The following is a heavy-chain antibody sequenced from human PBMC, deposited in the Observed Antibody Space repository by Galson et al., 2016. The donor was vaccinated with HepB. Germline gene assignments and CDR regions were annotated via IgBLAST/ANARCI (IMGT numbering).Heavy chain of an antibody. D-gene: IGHD2-15*01. J-gene: IGHJ5*02. CDR2: INPSGGST. CDR1: GYTFTSYY. Sequence: SVKVSCKASGYTFTSYYMHWVRQAPGQGLEWMGIINPSGGSTRYAEKFQGRVTMTRDTSTSIVYMEFSSLTSEGTAVYYCARGGVEARWFDPWGQGTLVPVSS. V-gene: IGHV1-46*01. CDR3: ARGGVEARWFDP.